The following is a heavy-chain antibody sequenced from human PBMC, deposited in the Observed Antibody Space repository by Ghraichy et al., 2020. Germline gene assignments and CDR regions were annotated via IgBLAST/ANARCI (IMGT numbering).Heavy chain of an antibody. D-gene: IGHD2-15*01. Sequence: RGSLRLSCAASEFTFGSYDMSWVRQAPGKGLERVSAISGSGGSTYYADSVKGRFTVSRDNSKNTVYLQMYSLRAEDTAVYYCAKSRSPIYCGGGSCFSRGFDYWGQGIVVTVSS. CDR3: AKSRSPIYCGGGSCFSRGFDY. J-gene: IGHJ4*02. CDR1: EFTFGSYD. V-gene: IGHV3-23*01. CDR2: ISGSGGST.